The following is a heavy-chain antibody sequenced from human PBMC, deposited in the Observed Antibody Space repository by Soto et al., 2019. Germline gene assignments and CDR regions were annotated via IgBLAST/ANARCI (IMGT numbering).Heavy chain of an antibody. Sequence: GASVKVSCKASDYTFTNYGLSWVRQAPGQGLEWMGWIGAYNGDTNSAQRLQGRLTMTTDTSTSTAYMELRSLRSDDTAVYYCARTYSKYFSSSESDYWGQGTLVTVSS. V-gene: IGHV1-18*01. CDR3: ARTYSKYFSSSESDY. CDR2: IGAYNGDT. J-gene: IGHJ4*02. CDR1: DYTFTNYG. D-gene: IGHD6-6*01.